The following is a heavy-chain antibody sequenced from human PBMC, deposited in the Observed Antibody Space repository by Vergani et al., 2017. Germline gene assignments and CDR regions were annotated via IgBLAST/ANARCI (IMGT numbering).Heavy chain of an antibody. D-gene: IGHD3-10*01. J-gene: IGHJ4*02. Sequence: QLQLQESGPGLVKPSETLSLTCTVSGGSISSSSYYWGWIRQPPGKGLEWIGYIYYSGSTNYNPSLKSRVTISVDTSKNQFSLKLSSVTAADTAVYYCARIRRGYYGSGDQYYFDYWGQGTLVTVSS. CDR1: GGSISSSSYY. CDR2: IYYSGST. V-gene: IGHV4-61*05. CDR3: ARIRRGYYGSGDQYYFDY.